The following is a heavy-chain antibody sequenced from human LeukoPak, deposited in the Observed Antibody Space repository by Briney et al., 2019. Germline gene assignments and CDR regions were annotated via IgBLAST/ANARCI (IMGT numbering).Heavy chain of an antibody. V-gene: IGHV3-30*02. D-gene: IGHD5-12*01. J-gene: IGHJ4*02. CDR1: GFTFSTYG. CDR2: IRYDGSSK. CDR3: AKEKSGSYFDY. Sequence: PGGSLRLSCAASGFTFSTYGMHWVRQAPGKGLEWVAFIRYDGSSKYYTDSVKGRFTISRDNSKSTLYLQMNSLRAEDTAVYYCAKEKSGSYFDYWGQGTLVTVSS.